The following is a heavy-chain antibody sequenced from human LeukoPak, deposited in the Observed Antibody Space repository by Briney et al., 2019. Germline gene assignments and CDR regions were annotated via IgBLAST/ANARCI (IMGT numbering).Heavy chain of an antibody. CDR2: ISGSGGST. D-gene: IGHD3-16*01. J-gene: IGHJ3*02. Sequence: GGSLRLSCAASGFTLTTYGMSWVRQAPGKGLEWVSAISGSGGSTNYADSVKGRFTISRDNSKNTLYLQMNSLRAEDTAVYYCARDLGAFDIWGQGTMVTVSS. CDR1: GFTLTTYG. CDR3: ARDLGAFDI. V-gene: IGHV3-23*01.